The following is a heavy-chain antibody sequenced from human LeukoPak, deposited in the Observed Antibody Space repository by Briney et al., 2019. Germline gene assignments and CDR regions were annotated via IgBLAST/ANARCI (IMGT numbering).Heavy chain of an antibody. Sequence: GGSLRLSCAASGFTFSSYSMNWVRQAPGKGLEWVSSISSSSSYIYYADSVKGRFTISRDNAKNSLYLQMNSLRAEDTAVYYCARDRNIGSQFDYWGQGTLVTVSS. V-gene: IGHV3-21*01. J-gene: IGHJ4*02. D-gene: IGHD2/OR15-2a*01. CDR2: ISSSSSYI. CDR3: ARDRNIGSQFDY. CDR1: GFTFSSYS.